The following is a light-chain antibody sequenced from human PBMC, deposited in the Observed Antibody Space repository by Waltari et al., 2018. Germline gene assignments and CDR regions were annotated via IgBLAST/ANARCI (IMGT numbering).Light chain of an antibody. J-gene: IGKJ1*01. CDR2: AAS. Sequence: DIVLTQSPGTLSLSPGERATLSCMASQSASSRYFAWYQQKPGQAPRLLIYAASTRATGLPERFSGSGSGTDFTLTISRLEPEDFAVYYCQHYGWSSWTFGQGTKVVIK. CDR3: QHYGWSSWT. CDR1: QSASSRY. V-gene: IGKV3-20*01.